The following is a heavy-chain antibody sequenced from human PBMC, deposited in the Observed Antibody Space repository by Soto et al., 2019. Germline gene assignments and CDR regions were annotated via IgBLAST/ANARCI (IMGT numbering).Heavy chain of an antibody. CDR3: ARRVAAHHYLDV. Sequence: GESLNISCKASGYIFANDWIAWVRQMPGKGLERMGIIFPGDSDTRYSQSFHGQATISADKSINTAYLQWSSLKASDTAVYYCARRVAAHHYLDVWGQGALVTVSS. CDR1: GYIFANDW. J-gene: IGHJ4*02. CDR2: IFPGDSDT. D-gene: IGHD6-6*01. V-gene: IGHV5-51*01.